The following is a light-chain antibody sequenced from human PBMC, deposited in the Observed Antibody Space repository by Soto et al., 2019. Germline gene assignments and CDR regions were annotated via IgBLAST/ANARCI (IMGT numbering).Light chain of an antibody. CDR2: DAS. V-gene: IGKV1-33*01. J-gene: IGKJ4*01. CDR1: EDISSY. CDR3: QQYDNLPRLT. Sequence: DIQMTQSPSSLSASVGDRVTIACQASEDISSYLNWYQLKPGKAPKLLIYDASKLETGVPPRFSGSGSGTYFTFTISSLQPEDIATYYCQQYDNLPRLTFGGGTKVEIK.